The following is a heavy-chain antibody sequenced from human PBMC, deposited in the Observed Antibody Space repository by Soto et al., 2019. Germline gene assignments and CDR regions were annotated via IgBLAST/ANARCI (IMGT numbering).Heavy chain of an antibody. Sequence: SETLSLTCTVSGGSISSSSYYWGWIRQPPGKGLEWIGSIYYSGSTYYNPSLKSRVTISVDTSKNQFSLKLSSVTAADTAVYYCARPKVAENYYYGMDVWGQGTTVTVSS. CDR1: GGSISSSSYY. J-gene: IGHJ6*02. V-gene: IGHV4-39*01. D-gene: IGHD6-19*01. CDR2: IYYSGST. CDR3: ARPKVAENYYYGMDV.